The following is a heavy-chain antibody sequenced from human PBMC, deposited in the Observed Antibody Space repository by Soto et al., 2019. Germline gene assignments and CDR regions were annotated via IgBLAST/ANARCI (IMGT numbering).Heavy chain of an antibody. CDR3: ARGAFGAYYFDH. CDR2: IKGDGRSA. D-gene: IGHD3-3*01. Sequence: EVQLVESGGGLVQPGGSLRLSCAASGFTFSSYWIHWVRQVPGKGLVWVSRIKGDGRSASYADSVKGRFTISRDNAKNTLYLQMNSLRAEDTAVFYCARGAFGAYYFDHWGQGTPVTVSS. J-gene: IGHJ4*02. CDR1: GFTFSSYW. V-gene: IGHV3-74*01.